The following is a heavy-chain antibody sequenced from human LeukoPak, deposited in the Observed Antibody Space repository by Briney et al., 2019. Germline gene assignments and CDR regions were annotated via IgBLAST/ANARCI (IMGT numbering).Heavy chain of an antibody. CDR1: GGSFSGYY. J-gene: IGHJ3*02. CDR2: INHSGST. CDR3: ARGLYSRRAFDI. Sequence: SETLPLTCAVYGGSFSGYYWSWIRQPPGKGLEWIGEINHSGSTNYNPSLKSRVTISVDTSKNQFSLKLSSVTAADTAVYYCARGLYSRRAFDIWGQGTMVTVSS. D-gene: IGHD2-15*01. V-gene: IGHV4-34*01.